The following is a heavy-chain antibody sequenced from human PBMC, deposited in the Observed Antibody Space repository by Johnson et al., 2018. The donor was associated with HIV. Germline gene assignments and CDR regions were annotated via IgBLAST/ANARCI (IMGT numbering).Heavy chain of an antibody. J-gene: IGHJ3*02. CDR1: GFTFSDHQ. V-gene: IGHV3-72*01. D-gene: IGHD3-22*01. Sequence: VQLVESGGGLVQPGGSLRLSCAASGFTFSDHQMDWVRQAPGTGLEWVGCIRNRVRSYSTAYAASVKGGFTISRDDSKNSVYLQKKNLKTEDTAMYYCNRAIVVADPPNGYEIWGQGTMVTVSS. CDR2: IRNRVRSYST. CDR3: NRAIVVADPPNGYEI.